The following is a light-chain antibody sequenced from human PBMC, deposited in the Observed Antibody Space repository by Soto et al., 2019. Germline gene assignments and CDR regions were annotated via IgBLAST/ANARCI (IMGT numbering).Light chain of an antibody. CDR3: QQYNSWPPSIT. CDR2: GAS. J-gene: IGKJ5*01. Sequence: EVVMTQSPATLSASPGERVTLSCRASQSVSSNLAWYQQKAGQPPRLLISGASTRATGTPARFSGSGSGTEFAFTISNMQSEDFVVYYCQQYNSWPPSITFGRGTRLEIK. CDR1: QSVSSN. V-gene: IGKV3-15*01.